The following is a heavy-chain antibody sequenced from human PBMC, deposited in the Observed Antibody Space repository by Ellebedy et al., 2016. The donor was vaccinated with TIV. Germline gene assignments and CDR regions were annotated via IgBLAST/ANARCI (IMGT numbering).Heavy chain of an antibody. CDR2: ITPSGST. V-gene: IGHV4-59*02. CDR1: GASVSSYF. Sequence: MPSETLSLTCTASGASVSSYFWSWIRQSPGKGLEWIGYITPSGSTNYNPSLKSRVTMSRDPSKNSLSLHLASVTATGTAIYYCAKIVSGGASFDPWGQGTLVTVSS. CDR3: AKIVSGGASFDP. D-gene: IGHD3-16*01. J-gene: IGHJ5*02.